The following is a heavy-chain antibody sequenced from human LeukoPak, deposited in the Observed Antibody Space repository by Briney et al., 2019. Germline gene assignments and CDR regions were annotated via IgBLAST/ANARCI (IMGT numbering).Heavy chain of an antibody. CDR1: GFTFSSYA. Sequence: GGSLRLSCAASGFTFSSYAMSWVRQAPGKGLEWVSAISGSGGSTYYADSVKGRFTISRDNSKNTLYLQMNSLRAEDTAVYYCAKLARSQSFVARELGAFDIWGQGTMVTVSS. J-gene: IGHJ3*02. CDR2: ISGSGGST. D-gene: IGHD1-26*01. V-gene: IGHV3-23*01. CDR3: AKLARSQSFVARELGAFDI.